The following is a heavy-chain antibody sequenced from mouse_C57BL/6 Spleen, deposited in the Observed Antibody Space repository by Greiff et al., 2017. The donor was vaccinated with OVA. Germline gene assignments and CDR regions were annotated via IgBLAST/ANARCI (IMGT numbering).Heavy chain of an antibody. D-gene: IGHD3-2*02. Sequence: QVQLKESGAELVRPGTSVKMSCKASGYTFTNYWIGWAKQRPGHGLEWIGDIYPGGGYTNYNEKFKGKATLTADKSSSTAYMQFSSLTSEDSAIYCCARSEAAQARFEYWGQGTTLTVSS. V-gene: IGHV1-63*01. CDR2: IYPGGGYT. J-gene: IGHJ2*01. CDR3: ARSEAAQARFEY. CDR1: GYTFTNYW.